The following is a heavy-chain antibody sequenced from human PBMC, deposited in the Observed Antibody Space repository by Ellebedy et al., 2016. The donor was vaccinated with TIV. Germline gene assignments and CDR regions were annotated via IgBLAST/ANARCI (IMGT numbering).Heavy chain of an antibody. Sequence: MPSETLSLTCTAPGGSMKNYYWSWIRQPPGKGLEWIGYIYYRGTTNYHPSLKSRVTISVDTSKNQFSLKLRSVTAADTAVYYCASSLTMLRGGMDFWGQGTTVTVSS. J-gene: IGHJ6*02. CDR3: ASSLTMLRGGMDF. CDR1: GGSMKNYY. D-gene: IGHD3-10*01. V-gene: IGHV4-59*01. CDR2: IYYRGTT.